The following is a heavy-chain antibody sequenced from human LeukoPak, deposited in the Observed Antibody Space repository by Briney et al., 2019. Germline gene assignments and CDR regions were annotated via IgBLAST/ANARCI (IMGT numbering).Heavy chain of an antibody. V-gene: IGHV1-24*01. CDR1: GYTLTELS. CDR2: FDPEDGET. Sequence: ASVKVSCKVSGYTLTELSMHWVRQAPGKGLEWMGGFDPEDGETIYAQKFQGRVTMTEDTSTDTAYMELSSLRSEDTAVYYCASLQKEGYYDSSGYYSDYWGQGTLVTVSS. D-gene: IGHD3-22*01. J-gene: IGHJ4*02. CDR3: ASLQKEGYYDSSGYYSDY.